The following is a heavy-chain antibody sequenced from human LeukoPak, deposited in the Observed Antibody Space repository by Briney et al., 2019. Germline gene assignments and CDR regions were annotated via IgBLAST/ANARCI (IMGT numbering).Heavy chain of an antibody. CDR3: ARDLGKGHIVVVPAAISWFDP. V-gene: IGHV3-21*01. J-gene: IGHJ5*02. D-gene: IGHD2-2*01. CDR2: ISSSSSYI. CDR1: GFTFSSYG. Sequence: GGSLRLSCAASGFTFSSYGMHWVRQAPGKGLEWVSSISSSSSYIYYADSVKGRFTISRDNAKNSLYLQMNSLRAEDTAVYYCARDLGKGHIVVVPAAISWFDPWGQGTLVTVSS.